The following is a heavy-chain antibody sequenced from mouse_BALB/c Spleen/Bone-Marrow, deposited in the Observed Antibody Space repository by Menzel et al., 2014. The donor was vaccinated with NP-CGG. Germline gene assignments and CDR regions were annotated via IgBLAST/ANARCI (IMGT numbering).Heavy chain of an antibody. J-gene: IGHJ4*01. CDR2: IWSGEST. D-gene: IGHD2-14*01. CDR1: GFSLTSYG. Sequence: VHLVESGPGLVQPSQRLSITCTVSGFSLTSYGVHWVRQSPGKGLEWLGVIWSGESTDYNAAFKSRLGISKDNSKSQVFFKMNSLQPNDTAIYYCARMDRSSYAMDYWGQGTSVTVSS. V-gene: IGHV2-2*02. CDR3: ARMDRSSYAMDY.